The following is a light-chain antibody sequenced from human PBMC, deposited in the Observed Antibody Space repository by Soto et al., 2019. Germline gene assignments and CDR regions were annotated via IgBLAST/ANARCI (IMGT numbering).Light chain of an antibody. CDR3: CSYAGTYTFI. Sequence: QSALTQPRSVSGSPGQSVTISCTGTSSDVGAYNYVSWYQQLPGKAPKLIIYDVNQRPSGVPDRFSGSKSGNMASLIISGLQTDDEADYFCCSYAGTYTFIFGGGTKLTVL. V-gene: IGLV2-11*01. CDR1: SSDVGAYNY. CDR2: DVN. J-gene: IGLJ2*01.